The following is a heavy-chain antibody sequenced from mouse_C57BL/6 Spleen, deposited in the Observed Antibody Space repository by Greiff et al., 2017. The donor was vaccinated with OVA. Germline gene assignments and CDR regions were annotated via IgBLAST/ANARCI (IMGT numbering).Heavy chain of an antibody. CDR2: IDPSDSYT. CDR1: GYTFTSYW. Sequence: QVQLQQPGAELVKPGASVKLSCKASGYTFTSYWMQWVKQRPGQGLEWFGEIDPSDSYTNYNQKFKGKATLTVDTSSSTAYMQLSSLTSEDSAVYYCARGGDYGSSYGAYWGQGTLVTVSA. D-gene: IGHD1-1*01. J-gene: IGHJ3*01. V-gene: IGHV1-50*01. CDR3: ARGGDYGSSYGAY.